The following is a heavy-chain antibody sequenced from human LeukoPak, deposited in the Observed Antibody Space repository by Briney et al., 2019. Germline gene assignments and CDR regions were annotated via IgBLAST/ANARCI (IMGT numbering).Heavy chain of an antibody. Sequence: PGVSLRLSCAASGFTFSDYYMSWIRQAPGKGLEWVSYISSRGSTIYYADSVKGRFTISRDNAKNSLHLQMSSLRAEDTAVYYCARHDTAMATDYGMDVWGQGTTVTVSS. J-gene: IGHJ6*02. CDR1: GFTFSDYY. CDR3: ARHDTAMATDYGMDV. V-gene: IGHV3-11*01. D-gene: IGHD5-18*01. CDR2: ISSRGSTI.